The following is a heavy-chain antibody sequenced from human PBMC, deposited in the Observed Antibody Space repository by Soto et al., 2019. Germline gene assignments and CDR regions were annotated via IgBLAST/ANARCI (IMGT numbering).Heavy chain of an antibody. CDR3: ARVGGNWNDDYFDY. J-gene: IGHJ4*02. Sequence: QVQLVQSEAEVKKPGASVKVSCKASGYTFSDHDINWVRQASGQGPEWLGWMNPNSGDTGYAQNFQGRVTMTRDTSKRTAYIELSSLRSEDTAVYYCARVGGNWNDDYFDYWGQGTLVTVSS. D-gene: IGHD1-1*01. V-gene: IGHV1-8*01. CDR2: MNPNSGDT. CDR1: GYTFSDHD.